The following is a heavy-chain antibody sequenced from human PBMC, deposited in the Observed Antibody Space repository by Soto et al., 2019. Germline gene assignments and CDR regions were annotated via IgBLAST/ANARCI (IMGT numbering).Heavy chain of an antibody. CDR2: INHRGSS. CDR3: ARSDNRNSLYGVDV. Sequence: SETLSLTCAVHGCSLSGYYWSWIRQSPGKGLEWIGEINHRGSSDYNPSLKSRVTISIDASKNHVTLELTSVTAADTAVYYCARSDNRNSLYGVDVWGQGTAVTVSS. V-gene: IGHV4-34*01. J-gene: IGHJ6*02. CDR1: GCSLSGYY. D-gene: IGHD1-7*01.